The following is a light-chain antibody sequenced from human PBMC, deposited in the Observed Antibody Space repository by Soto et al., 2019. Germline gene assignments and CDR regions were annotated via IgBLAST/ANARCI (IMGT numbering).Light chain of an antibody. J-gene: IGKJ4*01. Sequence: DIQMTQSPSSLSASVGDRVTMTCRASQDIANYLVWYQQQPGKVPKLLIYAASTLHSGVPSRFSSSGSGTDFTLTISSLQPEDVGTYYCQRYDDAPLTFGGGTKVEIK. CDR1: QDIANY. CDR2: AAS. V-gene: IGKV1-27*01. CDR3: QRYDDAPLT.